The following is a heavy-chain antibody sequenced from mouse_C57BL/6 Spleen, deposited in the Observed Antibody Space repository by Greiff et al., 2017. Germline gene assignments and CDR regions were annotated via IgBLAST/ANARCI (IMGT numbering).Heavy chain of an antibody. J-gene: IGHJ2*01. V-gene: IGHV1-69*01. CDR3: ARSGRYYRSYFDY. CDR1: GYTFTSYW. D-gene: IGHD2-14*01. Sequence: QVQLQQPGAELVMPGASVKLSCKASGYTFTSYWMHWVKQRPGQGLEWIGEIDPSDSYTNYNQKFKGKSTLTVDKSSSTAYMQLSSLTSEDSAVYYCARSGRYYRSYFDYWGQGTTLTVSS. CDR2: IDPSDSYT.